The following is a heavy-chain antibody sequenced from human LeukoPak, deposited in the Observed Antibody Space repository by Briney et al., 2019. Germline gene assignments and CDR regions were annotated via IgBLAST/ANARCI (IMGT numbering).Heavy chain of an antibody. J-gene: IGHJ4*02. D-gene: IGHD1-14*01. CDR3: ARVPGAVAFHYLDY. CDR1: GFTFSSHA. Sequence: GGSLRLSCAASGFTFSSHAMAWVRQAPGKGLEWVSAIGGSSGSTYYADSVKGRFTISRDNSKNTVYLQMNNLRADDTAVYYCARVPGAVAFHYLDYWGQGTLVTVSS. V-gene: IGHV3-23*01. CDR2: IGGSSGST.